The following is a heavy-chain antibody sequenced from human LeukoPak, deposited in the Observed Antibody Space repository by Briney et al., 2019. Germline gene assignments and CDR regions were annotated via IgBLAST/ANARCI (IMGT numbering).Heavy chain of an antibody. CDR3: ARAGGINYYMDV. CDR2: IYYSGST. D-gene: IGHD3-16*01. J-gene: IGHJ6*03. Sequence: SQTLSLTCSVSGGSISSGNYYWSWIRQPPGAGLEWIGFIYYSGSTYYNPSLKSRVTISVDTSKNHFSLKLSSVTAADTAVYYCARAGGINYYMDVWGKGTTVTVSS. V-gene: IGHV4-30-4*08. CDR1: GGSISSGNYY.